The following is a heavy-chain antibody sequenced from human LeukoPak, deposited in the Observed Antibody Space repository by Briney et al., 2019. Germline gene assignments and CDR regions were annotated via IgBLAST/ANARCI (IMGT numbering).Heavy chain of an antibody. CDR2: INDSGST. J-gene: IGHJ4*02. D-gene: IGHD3-22*01. CDR3: ARGQLYISEYYDSSGYYYLDY. V-gene: IGHV4-39*01. CDR1: GGSITSSNNY. Sequence: SETLSLTCTVSGGSITSSNNYCGWIRQPPGTGLEWIGTINDSGSTYYNPSLKSRVTISVDTSKNQFSLKLSSVTAADTAVYYCARGQLYISEYYDSSGYYYLDYWGQGTLVTVSS.